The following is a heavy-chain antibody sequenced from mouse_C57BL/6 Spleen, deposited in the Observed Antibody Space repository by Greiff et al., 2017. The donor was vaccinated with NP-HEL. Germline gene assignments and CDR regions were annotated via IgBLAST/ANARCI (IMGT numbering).Heavy chain of an antibody. J-gene: IGHJ2*01. CDR2: IDPSDSDT. Sequence: QVQLQESGAELVRPGSSVKLSCKASGYTFTSYWMHWVKQRPIQGLEWIGNIDPSDSDTHYNQKFKDKATLTVDKSSSTAYMQLSSLTSEDSAVYYCARNDFDDWGQGTTLTVAS. V-gene: IGHV1-52*01. CDR3: ARNDFDD. CDR1: GYTFTSYW.